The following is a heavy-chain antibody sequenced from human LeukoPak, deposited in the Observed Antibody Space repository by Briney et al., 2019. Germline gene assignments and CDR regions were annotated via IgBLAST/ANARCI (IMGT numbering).Heavy chain of an antibody. V-gene: IGHV3-21*01. CDR3: ARAWDY. J-gene: IGHJ4*02. Sequence: GGSLRLSCAASGFTFSSSTMHWVRQAPGKGLEWLSSISSTSTYIYYADSVKGRFTISRDNAKSSLYLQMNSLRAEDTAVYYCARAWDYWGQGTLVTVSS. CDR2: ISSTSTYI. CDR1: GFTFSSST.